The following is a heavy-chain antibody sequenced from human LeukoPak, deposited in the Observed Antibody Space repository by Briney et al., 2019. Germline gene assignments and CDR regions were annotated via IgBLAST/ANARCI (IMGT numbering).Heavy chain of an antibody. V-gene: IGHV3-30*04. CDR3: TTDLRYDILTGYFTFDY. Sequence: GGSLRLSCAASGFTFSSYAMHWVRQAPGKGLEWVAVISYDGSNKYYADSVKGRFTISRDNSKNTLYLQMNSLKTEDTAVYYCTTDLRYDILTGYFTFDYWGQGTLVTVSS. D-gene: IGHD3-9*01. CDR1: GFTFSSYA. J-gene: IGHJ4*02. CDR2: ISYDGSNK.